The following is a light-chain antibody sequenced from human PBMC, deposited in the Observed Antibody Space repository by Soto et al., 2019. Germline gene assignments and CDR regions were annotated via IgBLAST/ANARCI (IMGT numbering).Light chain of an antibody. J-gene: IGKJ2*01. V-gene: IGKV3-15*01. CDR2: GAS. CDR1: QSLSSN. CDR3: QQYNYWPLYT. Sequence: EIVMPQSPTTVSVSPGEGATLSCRASQSLSSNLAWYQQKPGQSPRLLIYGASTRASGIPARFSGSGSGTEFTLTISSLESEDFAVYYCQQYNYWPLYTFGQGTKLEIK.